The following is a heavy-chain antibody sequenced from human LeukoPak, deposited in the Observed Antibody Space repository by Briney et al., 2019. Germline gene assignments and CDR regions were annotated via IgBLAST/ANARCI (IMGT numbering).Heavy chain of an antibody. CDR3: ARELSGFRRFDP. J-gene: IGHJ5*02. CDR1: GGSFSGYY. CDR2: INHSGST. Sequence: PSETLSLTCAVYGGSFSGYYWSWIRQPPGKGLEWIGEINHSGSTNYNPSLKSRVTISVDTSKNQFSLNLSSVTAADTAVYYCARELSGFRRFDPWGQGTLVTVSS. V-gene: IGHV4-34*01. D-gene: IGHD3-10*01.